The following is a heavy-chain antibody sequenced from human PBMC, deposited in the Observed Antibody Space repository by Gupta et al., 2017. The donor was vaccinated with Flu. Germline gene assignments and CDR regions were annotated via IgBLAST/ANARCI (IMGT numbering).Heavy chain of an antibody. V-gene: IGHV1-69*01. CDR3: AKDTMDSGWLPMLFDI. D-gene: IGHD6-19*01. J-gene: IGHJ3*02. CDR2: IIPIFGTA. Sequence: QVQLVQSGADVKKPGSSVKVFCKASGGTFSSHAISWGRQAPGQGLEWMGGIIPIFGTAKYAQKFQGRVTITADESTSTAYMEPSSMRSEATGVYYCAKDTMDSGWLPMLFDIWGQGTMVPIYS. CDR1: GGTFSSHA.